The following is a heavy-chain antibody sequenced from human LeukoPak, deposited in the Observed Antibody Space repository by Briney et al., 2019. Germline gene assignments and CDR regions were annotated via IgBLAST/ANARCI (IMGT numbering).Heavy chain of an antibody. D-gene: IGHD1-26*01. CDR2: IIPIFGTA. Sequence: SVKVSCKASGGTFSSYAISWVRQAPGQGLGWMGGIIPIFGTANYAQKFQGRVTITADESTSTAYMELSSLRSEDTAVYYCARGIAVSSGSYGDWGQGTLVTVSS. CDR3: ARGIAVSSGSYGD. CDR1: GGTFSSYA. J-gene: IGHJ4*02. V-gene: IGHV1-69*13.